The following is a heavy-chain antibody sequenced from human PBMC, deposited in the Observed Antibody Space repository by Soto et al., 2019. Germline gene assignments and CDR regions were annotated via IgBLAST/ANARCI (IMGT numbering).Heavy chain of an antibody. Sequence: GGSLRLSCAASGFTVSSNYMSWVRQAPGKGLEWVSVIYSGGSTYYADSVKGRFTISRHNSKNTLYLQMNSLRAEDTAVYYCARDKRMGMNYYYYYRDVWGKGTTVTVSS. CDR2: IYSGGST. CDR1: GFTVSSNY. J-gene: IGHJ6*03. V-gene: IGHV3-53*04. CDR3: ARDKRMGMNYYYYYRDV. D-gene: IGHD7-27*01.